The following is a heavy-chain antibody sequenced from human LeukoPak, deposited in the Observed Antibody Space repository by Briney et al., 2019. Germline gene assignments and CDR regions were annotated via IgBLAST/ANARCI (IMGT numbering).Heavy chain of an antibody. CDR3: ARDLPGIAASGTYY. CDR1: GLSVSNNY. D-gene: IGHD6-13*01. CDR2: IYSRGGT. J-gene: IGHJ4*02. Sequence: GGSLRLSCAVSGLSVSNNYMNWVRQAPGKGLEWVSLIYSRGGTSYADSVKGRFTISRDSSKNTLFLQMNSLRVEDTAVYYCARDLPGIAASGTYYWGQGTLVTVSS. V-gene: IGHV3-53*01.